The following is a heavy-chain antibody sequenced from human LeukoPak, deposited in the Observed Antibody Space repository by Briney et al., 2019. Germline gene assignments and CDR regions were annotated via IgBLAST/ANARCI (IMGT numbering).Heavy chain of an antibody. V-gene: IGHV3-48*03. Sequence: PGGSLRLSCAASGFTFSSYEMNWVRQAPGKGLEWVSYISSSGSTIYYADSVRGRFTISRDNSKNTLYLQMNSLRAEDTALYYCAKPHFDYWGQGTLVTVSS. CDR2: ISSSGSTI. CDR3: AKPHFDY. CDR1: GFTFSSYE. J-gene: IGHJ4*02.